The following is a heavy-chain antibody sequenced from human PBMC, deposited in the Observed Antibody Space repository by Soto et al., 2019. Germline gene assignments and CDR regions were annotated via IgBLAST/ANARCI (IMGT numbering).Heavy chain of an antibody. D-gene: IGHD4-17*01. V-gene: IGHV4-39*01. Sequence: SETLSLTCTVSDGSVTNSSYYWGWIRQSPGKGLEWIGSVYYRGRSYSKSSVKSRVTISVDTSKNRFSLSLNSVTASDTAVYFCVSQRTTVPTQAYFDYWGPGALVTVSS. CDR3: VSQRTTVPTQAYFDY. CDR1: DGSVTNSSYY. CDR2: VYYRGRS. J-gene: IGHJ4*02.